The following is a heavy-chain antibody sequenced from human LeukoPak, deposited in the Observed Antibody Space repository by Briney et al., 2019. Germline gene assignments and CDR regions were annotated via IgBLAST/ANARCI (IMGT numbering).Heavy chain of an antibody. CDR3: ARELPNWDYYDSSGYGNDY. CDR2: ISAYNGNT. Sequence: ASVKVSCKASGYTFTSYGISWVRQAPGQGLEWMGWISAYNGNTNYAQKLQGRVTMTTDTSTSTAYMELRSLRSDDTAVYYCARELPNWDYYDSSGYGNDYWGQGTLVTVSS. D-gene: IGHD3-22*01. CDR1: GYTFTSYG. J-gene: IGHJ4*02. V-gene: IGHV1-18*01.